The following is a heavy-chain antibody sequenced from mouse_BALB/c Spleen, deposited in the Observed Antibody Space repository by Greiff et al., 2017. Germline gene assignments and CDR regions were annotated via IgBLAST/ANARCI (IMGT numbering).Heavy chain of an antibody. Sequence: EVQLVESGGGLVQPKGSLKLSCAASGFTFNTYAMNWVRQAPGKGLEWVARIRSKSNNYATYYADSVKDRFTISRDDSQSMLYLQMNNLKTEDTAMYYCVRDGNYGDPMDYWGQGTSVTVSS. J-gene: IGHJ4*01. V-gene: IGHV10-1*02. D-gene: IGHD2-1*01. CDR3: VRDGNYGDPMDY. CDR1: GFTFNTYA. CDR2: IRSKSNNYAT.